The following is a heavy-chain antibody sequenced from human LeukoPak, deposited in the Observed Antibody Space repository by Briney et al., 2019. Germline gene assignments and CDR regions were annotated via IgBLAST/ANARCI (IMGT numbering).Heavy chain of an antibody. CDR1: GFTFSSYA. Sequence: GGSLRLSCEVSGFTFSSYAMHWVRQAPGKGLEWVSAISGSGGSTYYADSVKGRFTISRDNSKNTLYVQMNSLRAEDTAVYYCAKVGSGWYLYYFDYWGQGTLVTVSS. J-gene: IGHJ4*02. V-gene: IGHV3-23*01. CDR3: AKVGSGWYLYYFDY. D-gene: IGHD6-19*01. CDR2: ISGSGGST.